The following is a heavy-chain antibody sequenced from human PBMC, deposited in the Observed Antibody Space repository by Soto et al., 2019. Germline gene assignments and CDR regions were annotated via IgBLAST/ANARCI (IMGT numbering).Heavy chain of an antibody. V-gene: IGHV4-61*01. CDR1: GDSVSSRSYY. CDR3: ASPSGYGGNSEAFDI. J-gene: IGHJ3*02. Sequence: SETLSLTCTVSGDSVSSRSYYWSWIRQPPGKGLEWIGYIYSSGSINYNPSLKSRVTISVDASQNQFSLKLSSVTAADTAMYYCASPSGYGGNSEAFDIWGQGTMVT. D-gene: IGHD6-25*01. CDR2: IYSSGSI.